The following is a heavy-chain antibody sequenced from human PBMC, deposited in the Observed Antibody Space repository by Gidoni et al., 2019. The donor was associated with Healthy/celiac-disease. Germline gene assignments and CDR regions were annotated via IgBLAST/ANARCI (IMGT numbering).Heavy chain of an antibody. CDR2: ISSSGSTI. Sequence: QVQLVESGGGLVKPGGSLSLSCAASGFTFSAYYMSWIRQAPGKGLGWVSYISSSGSTIYYADSVKGRFTISRDNAKNSLYLQMNSLRAEDTAVYYCARGSRVVVIFYYYGMDVWGQGTTVTVSS. D-gene: IGHD3-22*01. CDR3: ARGSRVVVIFYYYGMDV. V-gene: IGHV3-11*01. J-gene: IGHJ6*02. CDR1: GFTFSAYY.